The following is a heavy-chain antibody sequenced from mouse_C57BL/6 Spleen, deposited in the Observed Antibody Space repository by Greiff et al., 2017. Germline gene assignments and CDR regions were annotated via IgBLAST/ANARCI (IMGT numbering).Heavy chain of an antibody. V-gene: IGHV1-20*01. J-gene: IGHJ3*01. CDR1: GYSFTGYF. D-gene: IGHD2-4*01. CDR3: ARVYYDSFAY. CDR2: INPYNGDT. Sequence: VQLQQSGPELVKPGDSVTISCKASGYSFTGYFMNWVMQSHGKSLEWIGRINPYNGDTFYNQKFTGKATLTVDKSSSTAQMEVRGLTSDDTAVYYCARVYYDSFAYWGQGTLVTVSA.